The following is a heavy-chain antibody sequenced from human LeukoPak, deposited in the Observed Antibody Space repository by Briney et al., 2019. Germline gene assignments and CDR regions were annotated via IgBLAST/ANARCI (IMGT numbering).Heavy chain of an antibody. CDR1: GFTFSSYW. V-gene: IGHV3-20*04. CDR3: ARYTRGLGYMDV. D-gene: IGHD2-15*01. Sequence: GGSLRLSCAASGFTFSSYWMHWVRQVPGKGLEWVSGISWSGRSTGYADSVKGRFTISRDNAKTSLYLQMNSLRVEDTALYYCARYTRGLGYMDVWGKGTTVTVSS. J-gene: IGHJ6*03. CDR2: ISWSGRST.